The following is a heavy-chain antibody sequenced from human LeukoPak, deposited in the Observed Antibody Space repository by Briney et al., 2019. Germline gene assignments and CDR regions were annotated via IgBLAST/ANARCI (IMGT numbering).Heavy chain of an antibody. V-gene: IGHV3-48*01. CDR3: ARGTYYYDSSGSHS. D-gene: IGHD3-22*01. CDR2: ISSSSSTI. CDR1: GFTFSSYA. J-gene: IGHJ4*02. Sequence: GGSLRPSCAASGFTFSSYAMSWVRQAPGKGLEWVSYISSSSSTIYYADSVKGRFTISRDNAKNSLYLQMNSLRAEDTAVYYCARGTYYYDSSGSHSWGQGTLVTVSS.